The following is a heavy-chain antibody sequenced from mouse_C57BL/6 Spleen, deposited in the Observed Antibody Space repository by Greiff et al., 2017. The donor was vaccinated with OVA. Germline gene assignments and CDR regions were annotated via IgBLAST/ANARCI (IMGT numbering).Heavy chain of an antibody. J-gene: IGHJ2*01. CDR1: GYTFTDYN. CDR3: ARGCYYGNYLYYFDY. Sequence: EVMLVESGPELVKPGASVKMSCKASGYTFTDYNMHWVKQSHGKSLEWIGYINPNNGGTSYNQKFKGKATLTVNKSSSTAYMELRSLTSEDSAVYYCARGCYYGNYLYYFDYWGQGTTLTVSS. D-gene: IGHD2-1*01. V-gene: IGHV1-22*01. CDR2: INPNNGGT.